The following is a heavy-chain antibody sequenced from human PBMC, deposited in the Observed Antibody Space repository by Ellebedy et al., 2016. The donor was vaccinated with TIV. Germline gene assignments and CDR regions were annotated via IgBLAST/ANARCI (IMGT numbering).Heavy chain of an antibody. Sequence: MPSETLSLTCAVYGGSFSGYYWSWIRQPPGKGLEWIGYIYYSGSTNYNPSLKSRVTISVDTSTNQFSLKLRSVTAADTAVYYCARRGVEGNYFDYWGRGTLVTVSS. V-gene: IGHV4-59*08. CDR1: GGSFSGYY. J-gene: IGHJ4*02. CDR2: IYYSGST. D-gene: IGHD2-15*01. CDR3: ARRGVEGNYFDY.